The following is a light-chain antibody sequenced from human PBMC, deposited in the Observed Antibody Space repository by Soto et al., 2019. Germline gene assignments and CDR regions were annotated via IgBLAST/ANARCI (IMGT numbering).Light chain of an antibody. CDR3: QQDNSIFRT. CDR2: AAS. J-gene: IGKJ1*01. CDR1: QIIGSY. V-gene: IGKV1-39*01. Sequence: DLQMTPSPSSLSASLRAIFTITCQATQIIGSYLTWYQQKPGKAPTLLIYAASTLESGVPSRFSGSGSGTDFTLTISSLNPEDFATYFCQQDNSIFRTFGQGTKVDIK.